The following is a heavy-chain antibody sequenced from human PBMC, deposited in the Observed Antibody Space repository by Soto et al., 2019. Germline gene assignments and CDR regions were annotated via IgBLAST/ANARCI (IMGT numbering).Heavy chain of an antibody. CDR2: ISSSSSYI. J-gene: IGHJ6*02. D-gene: IGHD2-15*01. CDR1: GFTFSSYS. Sequence: GWSLRLSCAASGFTFSSYSMNWVRQAPGKGLEWVSSISSSSSYIYYADSVKGRFTISRDNAKNSLYLQMNSLRAEDTAVYYCARDRPDCSGGSCYYYYYGMDVWGQGTTVTVSS. CDR3: ARDRPDCSGGSCYYYYYGMDV. V-gene: IGHV3-21*01.